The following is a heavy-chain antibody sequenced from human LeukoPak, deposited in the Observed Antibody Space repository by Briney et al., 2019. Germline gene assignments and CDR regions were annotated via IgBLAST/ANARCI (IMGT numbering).Heavy chain of an antibody. Sequence: PSETLSLTCAVYGGSFSGYYWSWIRQPPGKGLEWIGEINHSGSTNYKPSLKSRVTISVDTSKNQFSLKLSSVTAADTAVYYCARDGRFGAKNVDYWGQGTLVTVSS. CDR1: GGSFSGYY. J-gene: IGHJ4*02. D-gene: IGHD3-10*01. V-gene: IGHV4-34*01. CDR3: ARDGRFGAKNVDY. CDR2: INHSGST.